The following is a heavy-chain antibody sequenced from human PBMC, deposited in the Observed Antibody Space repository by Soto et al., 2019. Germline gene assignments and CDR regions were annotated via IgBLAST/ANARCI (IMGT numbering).Heavy chain of an antibody. Sequence: ASEALSLTCTVSGGSISRYYWSWIRQPPGKGLEWIGYIYYSGSTNYNPSLKSRVTISVDTSKNQFSLKLSSVTAADTAVYYCASSAAYCSGGSCHYYYYYYMDVWGKGTTVTVSS. D-gene: IGHD2-15*01. V-gene: IGHV4-59*01. CDR3: ASSAAYCSGGSCHYYYYYYMDV. CDR1: GGSISRYY. J-gene: IGHJ6*03. CDR2: IYYSGST.